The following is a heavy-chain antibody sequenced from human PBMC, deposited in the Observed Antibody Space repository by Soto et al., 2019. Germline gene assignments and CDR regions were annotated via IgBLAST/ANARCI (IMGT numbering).Heavy chain of an antibody. CDR3: AREPYYYDSSGYYRIVDY. CDR2: IYYSGST. J-gene: IGHJ4*02. V-gene: IGHV4-30-4*01. D-gene: IGHD3-22*01. Sequence: QVQLQESGPGLVKPSQTLSLTCTVSGGSISSGDYYWSWIRQPPGKGLEWIGYIYYSGSTYYNPSLKSRVTISVDTSKNQFSLKLSSVTAADPAVYYCAREPYYYDSSGYYRIVDYWGQGTLVTVSS. CDR1: GGSISSGDYY.